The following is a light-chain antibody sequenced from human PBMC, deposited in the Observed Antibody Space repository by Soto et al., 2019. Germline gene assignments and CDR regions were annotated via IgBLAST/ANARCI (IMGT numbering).Light chain of an antibody. CDR3: HQYGISPLT. Sequence: EIVLTQSPGTLSLSPGERATLSCRASQSVSSSSLAWYQQKPGQAPTLLIYDASSRAAGVPDRFSGSGSGTDFTLTISRLEPEDFAVYYCHQYGISPLTFGGGTKVEIK. CDR1: QSVSSSS. J-gene: IGKJ4*01. V-gene: IGKV3-20*01. CDR2: DAS.